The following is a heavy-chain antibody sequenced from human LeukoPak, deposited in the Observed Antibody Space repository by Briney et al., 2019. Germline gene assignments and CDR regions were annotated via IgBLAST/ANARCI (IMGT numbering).Heavy chain of an antibody. D-gene: IGHD1-26*01. CDR2: IYYGGTT. V-gene: IGHV4-39*01. Sequence: GSLRLSCAASGFSFSTYNMNWVRQPPGKGLEWIGNIYYGGTTFYNASLKSRVTISVDTSKNQLSLRLISVTATDTAVYYCARRGLGAAGAFHIWGQGTMVTVSS. CDR1: GFSFSTYN. J-gene: IGHJ3*02. CDR3: ARRGLGAAGAFHI.